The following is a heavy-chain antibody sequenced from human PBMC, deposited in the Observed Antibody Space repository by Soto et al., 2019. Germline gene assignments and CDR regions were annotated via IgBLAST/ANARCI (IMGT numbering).Heavy chain of an antibody. CDR2: MNPNSGNT. V-gene: IGHV1-8*01. Sequence: ASVKVSCKASGYTFTIYDINWVLQATGQGLEWMGWMNPNSGNTGYAQKFQGRVTMTRNTSISTAYMELSSLRSEDTAVYYCARQGIAARSFDYWGQGTLVTVSS. D-gene: IGHD6-6*01. CDR1: GYTFTIYD. J-gene: IGHJ4*02. CDR3: ARQGIAARSFDY.